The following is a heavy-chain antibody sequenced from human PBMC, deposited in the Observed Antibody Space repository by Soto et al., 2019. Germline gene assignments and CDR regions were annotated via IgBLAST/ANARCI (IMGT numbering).Heavy chain of an antibody. J-gene: IGHJ4*02. Sequence: EVQLLESGGGLVQPGGSLRLSCAASGFTFSSYAMSWVRQAPGKGLEWVSAISGSGGSTYYADSVKGRFTISRDNSKNTLYLQMNSLRAEDTAVYYCAKDPSFYDYIWVSYSSGFDYWGQGTLVTVSS. CDR1: GFTFSSYA. CDR2: ISGSGGST. V-gene: IGHV3-23*01. CDR3: AKDPSFYDYIWVSYSSGFDY. D-gene: IGHD3-16*01.